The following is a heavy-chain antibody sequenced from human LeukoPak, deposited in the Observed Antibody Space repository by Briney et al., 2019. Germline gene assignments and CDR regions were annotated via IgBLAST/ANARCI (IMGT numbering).Heavy chain of an antibody. CDR1: GFTFSSYW. CDR2: ISNDGSRK. J-gene: IGHJ4*02. CDR3: ARDRAWNYFDY. V-gene: IGHV3-30*03. D-gene: IGHD3-3*01. Sequence: GGSLRLSCAASGFTFSSYWMTWVRQAPGKGLEWVAIISNDGSRKYYAHSVEGRFTISRDNSKNTLYLQMDSLRAEDTAVYYCARDRAWNYFDYWGQGTLVTVSS.